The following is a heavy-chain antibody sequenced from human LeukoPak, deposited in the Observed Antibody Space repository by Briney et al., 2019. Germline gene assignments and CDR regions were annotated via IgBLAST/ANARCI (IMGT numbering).Heavy chain of an antibody. D-gene: IGHD2-21*02. CDR2: IIPIFGTA. J-gene: IGHJ4*02. CDR1: GGTFSSYA. Sequence: PVKVSCKASGGTFSSYAISWVRQAPGQGLEWMGGIIPIFGTANYAQKFQGRVTITADESTSTAYMELSSLRSEDTAVYYCASLPEAYCGGDCYSSHWGQGTLVTVSS. CDR3: ASLPEAYCGGDCYSSH. V-gene: IGHV1-69*13.